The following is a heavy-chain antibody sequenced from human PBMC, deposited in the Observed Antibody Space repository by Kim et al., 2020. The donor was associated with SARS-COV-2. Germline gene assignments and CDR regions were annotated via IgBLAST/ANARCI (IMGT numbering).Heavy chain of an antibody. Sequence: ESVKGRFTISRDNSKNTVYLQMNNLGAEDTAVYYCAKGVICYDRDFDSWGQGILVTVSS. J-gene: IGHJ4*02. V-gene: IGHV3-23*03. D-gene: IGHD3-22*01. CDR3: AKGVICYDRDFDS.